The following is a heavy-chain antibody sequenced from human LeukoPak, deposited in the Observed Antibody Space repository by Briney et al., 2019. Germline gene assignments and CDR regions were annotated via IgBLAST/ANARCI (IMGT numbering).Heavy chain of an antibody. Sequence: SETLSLTCTVSGGSISSGTYYWSWIRQPAGKGLEWIGRIYTSGSTNYNPSLKSRVTISVDTSKNQFSLKLSSVTAADTAVYDGGRGGGVYYSFDYWGQGTLVTVSS. D-gene: IGHD3-16*01. CDR3: GRGGGVYYSFDY. CDR2: IYTSGST. V-gene: IGHV4-61*02. CDR1: GGSISSGTYY. J-gene: IGHJ4*02.